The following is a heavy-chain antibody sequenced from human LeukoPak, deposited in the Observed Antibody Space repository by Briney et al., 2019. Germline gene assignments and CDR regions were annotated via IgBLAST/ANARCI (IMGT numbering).Heavy chain of an antibody. Sequence: PSETLSLTCAVYGGSFSGYHWSWIRQPPGKGLEWIGEINHSGSTNYNPSLKSRVTISVDTSKNQFSLKLSSVTAADTAVYYCARGLTSPIFDPWGQGTLVTVSS. CDR1: GGSFSGYH. D-gene: IGHD3-9*01. V-gene: IGHV4-34*01. CDR2: INHSGST. J-gene: IGHJ5*02. CDR3: ARGLTSPIFDP.